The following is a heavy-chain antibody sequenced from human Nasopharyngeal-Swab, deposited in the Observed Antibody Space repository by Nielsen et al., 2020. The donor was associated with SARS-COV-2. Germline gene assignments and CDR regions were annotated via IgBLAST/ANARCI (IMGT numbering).Heavy chain of an antibody. CDR3: ATGSTTVVTPEYYYYMDV. D-gene: IGHD4-23*01. Sequence: SLKISCAASGFTFSSYGMHWVRQAPGKGLEWVAVISYDGSNKYYADSVKGRFTISRDNSKNTLYLQMNSLRAEDTAVYYCATGSTTVVTPEYYYYMDVWGKGTTVTVSS. J-gene: IGHJ6*03. CDR1: GFTFSSYG. V-gene: IGHV3-30*03. CDR2: ISYDGSNK.